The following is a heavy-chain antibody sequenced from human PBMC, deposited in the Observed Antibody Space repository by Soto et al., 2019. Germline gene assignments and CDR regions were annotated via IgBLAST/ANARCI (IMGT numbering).Heavy chain of an antibody. D-gene: IGHD2-2*01. V-gene: IGHV4-59*01. Sequence: SETLSLTCTVSSGSISSYYWNWIRQPPGKGLEWIGSIYYSGNTNYSPSPKSRVTISVDTSKKQFSLKLTSVTAADTAMYYCARGYCSSTSCYEFDYWGQGTLVTVSS. CDR3: ARGYCSSTSCYEFDY. J-gene: IGHJ4*02. CDR2: IYYSGNT. CDR1: SGSISSYY.